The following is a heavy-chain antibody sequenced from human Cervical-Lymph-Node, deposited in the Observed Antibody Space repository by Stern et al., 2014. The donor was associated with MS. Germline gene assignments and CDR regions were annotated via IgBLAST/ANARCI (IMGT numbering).Heavy chain of an antibody. V-gene: IGHV3-30*01. CDR2: ISYDGSNK. Sequence: VQLVESGGGVVQPGRSVRLSCAASGFTFSSYAMHWVRQAPGKGLEWVAVISYDGSNKYYADSVKGRFTISRDNSKNTLYLQMNSLRAEDTAVYYCARDRGSYPDGFDYWGQGTLVTVSS. CDR1: GFTFSSYA. CDR3: ARDRGSYPDGFDY. D-gene: IGHD1-26*01. J-gene: IGHJ4*02.